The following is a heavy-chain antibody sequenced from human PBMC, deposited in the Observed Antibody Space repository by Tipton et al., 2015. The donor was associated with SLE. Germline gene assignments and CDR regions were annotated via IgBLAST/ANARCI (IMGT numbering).Heavy chain of an antibody. J-gene: IGHJ4*02. CDR2: IYYSGST. Sequence: GLVKPSETLSLTCTVSGGSLSSHYWSWIRQPPGKGLEWIGYIYYSGSTNYNPSLKSRVTISVDTSKNQFSPKLSSVTAADTAVYYCATTVASYFDYWGQGTLVTVSS. D-gene: IGHD4-23*01. CDR1: GGSLSSHY. V-gene: IGHV4-59*11. CDR3: ATTVASYFDY.